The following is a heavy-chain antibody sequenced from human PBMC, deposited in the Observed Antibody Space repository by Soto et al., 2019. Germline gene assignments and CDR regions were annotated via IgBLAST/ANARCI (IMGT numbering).Heavy chain of an antibody. J-gene: IGHJ1*01. CDR3: ARGTIAVAGVPLSALEYFQH. CDR2: ISSSSSYI. CDR1: GFTFSSYS. D-gene: IGHD6-19*01. V-gene: IGHV3-21*01. Sequence: GGSLRLSCAASGFTFSSYSMNWVRQAPGKGLEWVSSISSSSSYIYYADSVKGRFTNSRNNAKNSLYLQMNSLRAEDTAVYYCARGTIAVAGVPLSALEYFQHWGQGTLVTVSS.